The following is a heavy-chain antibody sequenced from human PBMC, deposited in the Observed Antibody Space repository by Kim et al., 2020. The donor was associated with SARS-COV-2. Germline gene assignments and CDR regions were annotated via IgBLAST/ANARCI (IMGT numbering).Heavy chain of an antibody. CDR3: ARLVVVPAARFDP. CDR1: GGSFSGYY. V-gene: IGHV4-34*01. J-gene: IGHJ5*02. Sequence: SETLSLTCAVYGGSFSGYYWSWIRQPPGKGLEWIGEINHSGSTNYNPSLKSRVTISVDTSKNQFSLKLSSVTAADTAVYYRARLVVVPAARFDPWGQGTLVTVSS. D-gene: IGHD2-2*01. CDR2: INHSGST.